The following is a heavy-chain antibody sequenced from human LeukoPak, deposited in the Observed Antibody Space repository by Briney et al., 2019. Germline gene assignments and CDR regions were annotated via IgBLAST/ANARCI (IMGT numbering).Heavy chain of an antibody. CDR3: AKAIAAAGTGATTFDY. D-gene: IGHD6-13*01. V-gene: IGHV3-23*01. CDR1: GFTFDDYA. Sequence: GGSLRLSCAASGFTFDDYAMSWVRQAPGKGLEWVSAISGSGGSTYYADSVKGRFTISRDNSKNTLYLQMNSLRAEDTAVYYCAKAIAAAGTGATTFDYWGQGTLVTVSS. CDR2: ISGSGGST. J-gene: IGHJ4*02.